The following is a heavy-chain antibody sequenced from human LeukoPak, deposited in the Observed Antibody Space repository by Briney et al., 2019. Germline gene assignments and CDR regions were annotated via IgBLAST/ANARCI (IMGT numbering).Heavy chain of an antibody. J-gene: IGHJ5*02. Sequence: VGSLRLSCAASGFTFSINNMNWVREAPGKGLEWVSSISTSSSYIYYADSVRGRFTISRDNSKTTLYLQMNSLRAEDTAVYYCATTPSPYYYDSSGYYDSWGQGTLVTVSS. D-gene: IGHD3-22*01. CDR2: ISTSSSYI. V-gene: IGHV3-21*04. CDR1: GFTFSINN. CDR3: ATTPSPYYYDSSGYYDS.